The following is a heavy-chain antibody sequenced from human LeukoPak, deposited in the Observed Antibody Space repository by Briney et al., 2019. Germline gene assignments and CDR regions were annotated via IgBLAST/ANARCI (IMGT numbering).Heavy chain of an antibody. CDR2: IKQDGSEK. Sequence: GGSLRLSCAASGFTFSNYWMSWVRQAPGKGLEWVANIKQDGSEKYYVDSVKGRFTISRDNAKKSLYLQMNSLRAEDTAVYYCARVGGDGGSYYYYYGMDVWGQGTTVTVSS. V-gene: IGHV3-7*01. D-gene: IGHD2-15*01. CDR1: GFTFSNYW. CDR3: ARVGGDGGSYYYYYGMDV. J-gene: IGHJ6*02.